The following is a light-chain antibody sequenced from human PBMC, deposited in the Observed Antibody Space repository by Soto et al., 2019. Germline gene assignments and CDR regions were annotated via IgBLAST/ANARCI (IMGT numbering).Light chain of an antibody. CDR1: GSDVGNYNY. Sequence: QSALTQPPSASGSPGQSVTISCTGTGSDVGNYNYVSWYQQHPGKAPKLVIYEVNKRPSGVPERFSGSKSGTSASLAISGLQSEDEADYYCAAWDDSLNGHVFGTGTKLTVL. CDR3: AAWDDSLNGHV. CDR2: EVN. J-gene: IGLJ1*01. V-gene: IGLV2-8*01.